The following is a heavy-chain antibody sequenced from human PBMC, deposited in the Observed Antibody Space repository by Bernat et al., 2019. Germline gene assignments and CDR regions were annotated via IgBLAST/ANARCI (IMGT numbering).Heavy chain of an antibody. V-gene: IGHV4-31*03. CDR3: ARDYSGSGYYGDFDY. CDR1: GGSISSGGYY. CDR2: IYYSGST. J-gene: IGHJ4*02. D-gene: IGHD3-3*01. Sequence: QVQLQESGPGLVKPSQTLSLTCTVSGGSISSGGYYWSWIRQHPGKGLEWIGYIYYSGSTYYNPSLKSRVTISVDTSKNQFSLNLSSVTAADTAVYYCARDYSGSGYYGDFDYWGQGTLVTVSS.